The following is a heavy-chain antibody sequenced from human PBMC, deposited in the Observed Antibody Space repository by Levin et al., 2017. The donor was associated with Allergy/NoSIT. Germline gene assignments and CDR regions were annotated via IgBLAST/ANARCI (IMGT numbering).Heavy chain of an antibody. Sequence: GGSLRLSCKASGYTFTAYYMYWVRQAPGQGLEYLGWINPDSGDTHYAQKFRGRVTMTRDTSISTAYMELSRLRSDDTAVYYCASGPASAFKWFGGPPGGGQGTLVTVSS. CDR1: GYTFTAYY. V-gene: IGHV1-2*02. CDR3: ASGPASAFKWFGGPPG. CDR2: INPDSGDT. J-gene: IGHJ4*02. D-gene: IGHD3-10*01.